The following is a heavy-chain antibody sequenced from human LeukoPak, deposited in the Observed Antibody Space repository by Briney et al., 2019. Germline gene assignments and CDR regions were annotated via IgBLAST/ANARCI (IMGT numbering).Heavy chain of an antibody. CDR2: INHSGST. J-gene: IGHJ5*02. CDR3: AGGGVIYDFWSGYYQGANWFDP. V-gene: IGHV4-34*01. D-gene: IGHD3-3*01. Sequence: SETLSLTCAVYGGSFSGYYWSWIRQPPGKGLEWIGEINHSGSTNYNPSLKSRVTISVDTSKNQFSLKLSSVTAADTAVYYCAGGGVIYDFWSGYYQGANWFDPWGQGTLVTVSS. CDR1: GGSFSGYY.